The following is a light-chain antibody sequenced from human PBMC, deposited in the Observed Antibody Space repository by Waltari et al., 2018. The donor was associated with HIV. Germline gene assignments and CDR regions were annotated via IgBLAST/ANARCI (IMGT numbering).Light chain of an antibody. CDR2: DVV. V-gene: IGLV2-11*01. J-gene: IGLJ3*02. CDR1: TSSLRGTNF. CDR3: SAFVASSSWV. Sequence: SALTQPRSVSGSPGQSVSISCTGATSSLRGTNFVSWYQQHAGRTPRVVILDVVKRPSSVPGRFSASKSGDTASLTISGLQPDDEALYFCSAFVASSSWVFGGGT.